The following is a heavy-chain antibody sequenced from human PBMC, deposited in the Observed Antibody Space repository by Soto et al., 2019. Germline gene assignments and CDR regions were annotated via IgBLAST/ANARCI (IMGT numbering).Heavy chain of an antibody. CDR1: GGSISSYY. Sequence: PSETLSRTCTVSGGSISSYYWSWIRQPPGKGLEWIGYIYYSGSTNYNPSLKSRVTISVDTSKNQFSLKLSSVTAADTAVYYCASSAVAGLGDFDIWGQGTMVTVSS. D-gene: IGHD6-19*01. J-gene: IGHJ3*02. CDR2: IYYSGST. CDR3: ASSAVAGLGDFDI. V-gene: IGHV4-59*08.